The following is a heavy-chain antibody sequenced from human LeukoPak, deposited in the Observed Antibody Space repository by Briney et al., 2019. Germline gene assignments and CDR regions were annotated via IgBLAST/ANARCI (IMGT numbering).Heavy chain of an antibody. CDR1: GFTFSSYS. CDR2: IRSKAYGGTT. Sequence: GGSLRLSCAASGFTFSSYSMNWVRQAPGKGLEWVGFIRSKAYGGTTEYAASVKGRFTISRDDSKSIAYLQMNSLKTEDTAVYYCTRVKSRGYCGGDCYPGGYWGQGTLVTVSS. D-gene: IGHD2-21*02. CDR3: TRVKSRGYCGGDCYPGGY. V-gene: IGHV3-49*04. J-gene: IGHJ4*02.